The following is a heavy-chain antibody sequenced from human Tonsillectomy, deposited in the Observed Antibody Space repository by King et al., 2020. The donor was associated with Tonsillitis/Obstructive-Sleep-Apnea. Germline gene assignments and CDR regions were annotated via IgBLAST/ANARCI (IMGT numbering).Heavy chain of an antibody. CDR3: AGVLVAAEAFDI. V-gene: IGHV4-34*01. Sequence: VQLQQWGAGLLKPSETLSLTCGVYGGSFSGHYWSWIRQPPGKGLEWIGEINHSGSTNYNPSLKSRVTLSVDTSKNQFSLKLSSVTAADAAVYYCAGVLVAAEAFDIWRQGKMVTVSS. CDR2: INHSGST. J-gene: IGHJ3*02. CDR1: GGSFSGHY. D-gene: IGHD2-15*01.